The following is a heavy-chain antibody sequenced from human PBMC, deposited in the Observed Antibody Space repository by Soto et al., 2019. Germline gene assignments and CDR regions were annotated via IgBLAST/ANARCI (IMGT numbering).Heavy chain of an antibody. J-gene: IGHJ4*02. CDR1: GFTFSSYA. V-gene: IGHV3-30-3*01. CDR3: ARDLASTRVGY. CDR2: ISYDGSNK. Sequence: PGGSLRLSCAASGFTFSSYAMHWVRQAPGKGLGWVAVISYDGSNKYYADSVKGRFTISRDNSKNTLYLQMNSLRAEDTAVYYCARDLASTRVGYWGQGTLVTVSS.